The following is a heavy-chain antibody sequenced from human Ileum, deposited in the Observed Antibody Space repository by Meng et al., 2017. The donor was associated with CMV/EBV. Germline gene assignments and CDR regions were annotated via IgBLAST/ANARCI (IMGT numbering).Heavy chain of an antibody. V-gene: IGHV7-4-1*02. D-gene: IGHD1-26*01. CDR1: GYNFTCQN. CDR2: SDTSTGNP. J-gene: IGHJ4*02. Sequence: ASGYNFTCQNIVWVRQAPGQGPEWMGWSDTSTGNPTYAQGFIGRFVFFFDTSVSTTYLQISSLKAEDSAVYYCARDGLSGRYFDYWGQGTLVTVSS. CDR3: ARDGLSGRYFDY.